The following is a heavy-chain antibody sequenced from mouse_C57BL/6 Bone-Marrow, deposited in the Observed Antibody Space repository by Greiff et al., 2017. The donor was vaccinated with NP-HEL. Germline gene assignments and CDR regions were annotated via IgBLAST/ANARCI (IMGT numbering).Heavy chain of an antibody. J-gene: IGHJ1*03. V-gene: IGHV2-9-1*01. CDR1: GFSLTSYA. D-gene: IGHD1-1*01. CDR3: ARTTVVGHWYFDV. Sequence: QVQLKESGPGLVAPSQSLSITCTVSGFSLTSYAISWVRQPPGQGLEWLGVIWTGGGSNYYSALKSRLSISKDNSKSQVFLKMNSLQTDDTARYYCARTTVVGHWYFDVWGTGTTVTVYS. CDR2: IWTGGGS.